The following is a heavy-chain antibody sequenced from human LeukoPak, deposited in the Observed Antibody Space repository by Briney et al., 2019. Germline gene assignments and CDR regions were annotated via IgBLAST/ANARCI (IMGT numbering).Heavy chain of an antibody. J-gene: IGHJ4*02. CDR3: ARGGDYGDYVDY. V-gene: IGHV6-1*01. Sequence: SQTLSLTCAISGDSVSSNSAAWNWIRQSSSRGLEWLGRTYYRSKWYNDYAVSVKSRITINPDTSKNQFSLKLSSVTAADTAVYYCARGGDYGDYVDYWGQGTLVTVSS. D-gene: IGHD4-17*01. CDR1: GDSVSSNSAA. CDR2: TYYRSKWYN.